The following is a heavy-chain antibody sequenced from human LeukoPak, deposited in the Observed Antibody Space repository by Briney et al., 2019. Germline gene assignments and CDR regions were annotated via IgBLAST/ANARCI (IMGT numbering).Heavy chain of an antibody. Sequence: ASVKVSCKASSYTFTRYGISWVRQAPGQWLEWMVWISGSNGNTNYAQKFQGRVSMTADTSTITAYMELRNLRSEDTAVYSCAEFGFGESRLNWFDPWGQGTLVTVSS. J-gene: IGHJ5*02. CDR3: AEFGFGESRLNWFDP. V-gene: IGHV1-18*01. CDR2: ISGSNGNT. CDR1: SYTFTRYG. D-gene: IGHD3-10*01.